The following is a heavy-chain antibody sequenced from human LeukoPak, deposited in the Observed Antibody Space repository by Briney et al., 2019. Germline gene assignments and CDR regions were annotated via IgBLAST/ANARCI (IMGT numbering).Heavy chain of an antibody. CDR2: IYYSGST. CDR1: GGSISSYY. CDR3: ARHDIRSDYDFWSGPLGP. V-gene: IGHV4-59*08. J-gene: IGHJ5*02. Sequence: SETLSLTCTVSGGSISSYYWSWIRQPPGKGLEWIGYIYYSGSTNYNPSLKSRVTISVDTSKNQFSLKLSSVTAADTAVYYCARHDIRSDYDFWSGPLGPWGQGTLVTVSS. D-gene: IGHD3-3*01.